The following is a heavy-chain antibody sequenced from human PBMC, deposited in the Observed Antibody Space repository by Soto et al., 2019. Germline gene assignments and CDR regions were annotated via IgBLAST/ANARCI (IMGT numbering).Heavy chain of an antibody. D-gene: IGHD3-22*01. V-gene: IGHV1-3*01. J-gene: IGHJ6*02. CDR2: INAGNGNT. CDR3: ALDTMIPAYYYYGMDV. CDR1: GYTFTSYA. Sequence: ASVKVSCKASGYTFTSYAMHWVRQAPGQRLEWMGWINAGNGNTKYSQKFQGRVTITRDTSASTAYMELSSLRSEDTAVYYCALDTMIPAYYYYGMDVWGQGTTVTVSS.